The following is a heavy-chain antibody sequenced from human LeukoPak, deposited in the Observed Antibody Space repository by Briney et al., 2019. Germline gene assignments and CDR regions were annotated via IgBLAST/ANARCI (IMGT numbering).Heavy chain of an antibody. V-gene: IGHV4-39*01. CDR2: IYYSGNT. CDR3: ARHVATNYYYNYYGLDV. J-gene: IGHJ6*02. Sequence: SETLSLTCAVSGGSISSNSYYWGWVCQSPGKGLEWIGAIYYSGNTYYSPSLKSRVTISADTSKNQFSLNLSAVTAADAATYYCARHVATNYYYNYYGLDVWGQGTTVTVSS. CDR1: GGSISSNSYY.